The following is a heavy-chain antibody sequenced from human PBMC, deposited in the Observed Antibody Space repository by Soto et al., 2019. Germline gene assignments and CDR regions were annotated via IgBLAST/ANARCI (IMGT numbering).Heavy chain of an antibody. Sequence: EVHLLESGGNLVQPGGSLRLSCAASGFTFSSYAMSWVRQAPGKGLEWVSAISGSGSSTFYADSVKGRFTISRDNSKNTVYLQMNGLRAEDTAVYYCATPYLLYAFDIWGQGTMVTVSS. CDR3: ATPYLLYAFDI. J-gene: IGHJ3*02. CDR2: ISGSGSST. D-gene: IGHD2-15*01. CDR1: GFTFSSYA. V-gene: IGHV3-23*01.